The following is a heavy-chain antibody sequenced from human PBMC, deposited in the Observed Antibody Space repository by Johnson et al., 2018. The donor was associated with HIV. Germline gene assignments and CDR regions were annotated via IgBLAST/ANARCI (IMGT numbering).Heavy chain of an antibody. CDR2: IKSKTDGGTT. CDR1: GFTFTNAW. CDR3: STGFSSWAFDI. D-gene: IGHD6-13*01. J-gene: IGHJ3*02. V-gene: IGHV3-15*05. Sequence: VQLVESGGGLVKPGGSLRLSCAASGFTFTNAWMTWVHQAPGKGLEWVGRIKSKTDGGTTDYAAPVKGKFSISRDDSKNTLYLQMNSLKTEDTAVYYCSTGFSSWAFDIWGQGTMVTVSS.